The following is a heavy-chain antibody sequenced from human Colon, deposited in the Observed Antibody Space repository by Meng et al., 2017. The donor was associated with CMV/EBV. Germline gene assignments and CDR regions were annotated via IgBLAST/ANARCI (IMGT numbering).Heavy chain of an antibody. V-gene: IGHV3-66*01. Sequence: QVWEGGGDLVQPGGSLRLSCAASVFTVSSTHMSWVRQAPGKGLEWVSVIYSGGSTFYADSVKGRFTISRDNSKNTLYLQMNSLSAEDTAVYYCARGYSGTSSWGQGTLVTVSS. J-gene: IGHJ4*02. CDR2: IYSGGST. D-gene: IGHD1-26*01. CDR3: ARGYSGTSS. CDR1: VFTVSSTH.